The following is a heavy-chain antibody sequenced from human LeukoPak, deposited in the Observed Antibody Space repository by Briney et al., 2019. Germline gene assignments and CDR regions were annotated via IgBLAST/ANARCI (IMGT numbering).Heavy chain of an antibody. Sequence: SETLSLTCTVSGGSISSYYWSWIRQPPGKGLEWIGYIYTSGSTSYNPSLKSRVTISVDTSKNQFSLKLSSVTAADTAVYYCARESRTGIFDYWGQGTLVTVSS. CDR2: IYTSGST. CDR1: GGSISSYY. J-gene: IGHJ4*02. CDR3: ARESRTGIFDY. D-gene: IGHD3-10*01. V-gene: IGHV4-4*09.